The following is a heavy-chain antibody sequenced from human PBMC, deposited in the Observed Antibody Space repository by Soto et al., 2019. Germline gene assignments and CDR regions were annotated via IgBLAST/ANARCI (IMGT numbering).Heavy chain of an antibody. D-gene: IGHD5-18*01. CDR3: AITDGYAPCDH. Sequence: GESLKISCKGSGYTFTNYWIGWVRQMPGKGLEWMGIIYPRDSATSYSPAFQGQVTISADKSINTAYLHLTSLKASDTAMYYCAITDGYAPCDHWGQGTPVTFSS. CDR1: GYTFTNYW. J-gene: IGHJ4*02. V-gene: IGHV5-51*01. CDR2: IYPRDSAT.